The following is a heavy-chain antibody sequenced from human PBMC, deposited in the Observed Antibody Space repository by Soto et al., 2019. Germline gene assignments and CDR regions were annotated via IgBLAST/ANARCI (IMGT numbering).Heavy chain of an antibody. Sequence: QVQLVQSGAEVKKPGSSVKVSCKASGGTFSSYIISWVRQAPGQGLEWMGRIIPILGIANYAQKFQGRVTITADKATSTAYMALSSLRSEDTAVYYCARFPQTAIVGAAYFDYWGQGTLVTVSS. J-gene: IGHJ4*02. D-gene: IGHD1-26*01. CDR3: ARFPQTAIVGAAYFDY. V-gene: IGHV1-69*02. CDR2: IIPILGIA. CDR1: GGTFSSYI.